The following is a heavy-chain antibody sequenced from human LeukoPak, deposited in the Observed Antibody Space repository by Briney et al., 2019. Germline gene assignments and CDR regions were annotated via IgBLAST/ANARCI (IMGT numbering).Heavy chain of an antibody. D-gene: IGHD4-23*01. V-gene: IGHV1-46*01. CDR2: INPSGGST. J-gene: IGHJ4*02. CDR3: ARAPRRYGGIDY. Sequence: GASVKVSCKASGYTFTNYYMHWVRQAPGQGLEWMGLINPSGGSTSYAEKFQGRVTMTRDTSTSTVYMELSSLRSEDTAVYYCARAPRRYGGIDYWGQGTLVTVSS. CDR1: GYTFTNYY.